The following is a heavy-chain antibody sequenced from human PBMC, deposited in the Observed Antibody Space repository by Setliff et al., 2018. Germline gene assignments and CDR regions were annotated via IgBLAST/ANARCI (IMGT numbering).Heavy chain of an antibody. CDR1: GFTFGSYW. D-gene: IGHD3-10*01. V-gene: IGHV3-7*03. CDR3: AKGPPYYYGSGSFVYYYYGMDV. Sequence: GGSLRLSCAASGFTFGSYWMTWVRQAPGKGLEWVANIHQDGSERNYVDSGKGRITIPRDNAKNSLYLQMNSLRAEDTSLYYCAKGPPYYYGSGSFVYYYYGMDVWGQGTTVTVSS. CDR2: IHQDGSER. J-gene: IGHJ6*02.